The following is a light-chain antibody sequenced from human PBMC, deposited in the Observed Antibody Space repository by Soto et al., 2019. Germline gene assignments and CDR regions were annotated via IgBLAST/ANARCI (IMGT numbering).Light chain of an antibody. CDR1: SSDVGDYNY. V-gene: IGLV2-8*01. CDR2: EVT. J-gene: IGLJ3*02. Sequence: QSVLTQPPSASGSPGQSVTISCTGTSSDVGDYNYVSWCQQHPGKAPKLLIYEVTERPSGVPDRFSGSKSGNTASLTVSGLQADDEADYYCSSYAGSNNWVFGGGTKVTVL. CDR3: SSYAGSNNWV.